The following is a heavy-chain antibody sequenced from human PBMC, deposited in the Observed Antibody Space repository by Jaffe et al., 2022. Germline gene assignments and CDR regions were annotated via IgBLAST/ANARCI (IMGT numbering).Heavy chain of an antibody. Sequence: QLQLQESGPGLVKPSETLSLTCTVSGGSISSSSYYWGWIRQPPGKGLEWIGSIYYSGSTYYNPSLKSRVTISVDTSKNQFSLKLSSVTAADTAVYYCARHRPTVKLNWYFDLWGRGTLVTVSS. J-gene: IGHJ2*01. D-gene: IGHD4-17*01. CDR2: IYYSGST. V-gene: IGHV4-39*01. CDR3: ARHRPTVKLNWYFDL. CDR1: GGSISSSSYY.